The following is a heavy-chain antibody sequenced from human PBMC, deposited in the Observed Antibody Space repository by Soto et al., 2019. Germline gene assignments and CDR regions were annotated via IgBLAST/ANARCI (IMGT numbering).Heavy chain of an antibody. CDR1: GYSFNYYA. V-gene: IGHV1-3*01. Sequence: QVQLVQSGAEVKRPGASVKVSCKASGYSFNYYAIHWVRQAPGQRLEWMGWITAGNGKTEYSQKXQXXXTXXIDTSASTAYMELSSLRSEDTAVYYCARAPYTSGRTYYFDSWGQGSLVTISS. D-gene: IGHD6-19*01. J-gene: IGHJ4*02. CDR2: ITAGNGKT. CDR3: ARAPYTSGRTYYFDS.